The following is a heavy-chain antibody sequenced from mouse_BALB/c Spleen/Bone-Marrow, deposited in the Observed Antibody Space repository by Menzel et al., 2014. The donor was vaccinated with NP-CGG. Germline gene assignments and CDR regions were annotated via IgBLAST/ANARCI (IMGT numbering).Heavy chain of an antibody. CDR3: ARSIYDGYSEAMDY. V-gene: IGHV1-54*03. Sequence: QVHVKQSGAELVRPGTSVKVSCKASGYAFXNYLIEWVKQRPGQGLEWIGVINPGSGGNNYNEKFKGKATLTADKSSSTAYMQLSSLTSDDSAVYFCARSIYDGYSEAMDYWGQGTSVTVSS. J-gene: IGHJ4*01. CDR2: INPGSGGN. D-gene: IGHD2-3*01. CDR1: GYAFXNYL.